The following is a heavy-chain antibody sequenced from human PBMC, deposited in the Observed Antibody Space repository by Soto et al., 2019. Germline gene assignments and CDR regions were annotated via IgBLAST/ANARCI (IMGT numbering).Heavy chain of an antibody. CDR3: AAWKTMILVDNWFDP. D-gene: IGHD3-22*01. V-gene: IGHV1-58*01. CDR2: IVVGSGNT. CDR1: GFTFTSSA. J-gene: IGHJ5*02. Sequence: GASVKVSCKASGFTFTSSAVQWVRQARGQRLEWIGWIVVGSGNTNYAQKFQERVTITRDMSTSTAYMELSSLRSEDTAVYYCAAWKTMILVDNWFDPWGQGTLVTVSS.